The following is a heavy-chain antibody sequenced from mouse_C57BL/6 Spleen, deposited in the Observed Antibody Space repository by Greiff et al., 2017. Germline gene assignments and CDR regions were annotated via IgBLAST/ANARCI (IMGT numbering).Heavy chain of an antibody. CDR1: GYSITSGYY. V-gene: IGHV3-6*01. Sequence: EVKLMESGPGLVKPSQSLSLTCSVTGYSITSGYYWNWIRQFPGNKLEWMGYISYDGSNNYNPSLKNRISITRDTSKNQFFLKLKSVTTEDTATYYCARDYNSFAYWGQGTLVTVSA. D-gene: IGHD1-3*01. CDR3: ARDYNSFAY. J-gene: IGHJ3*01. CDR2: ISYDGSN.